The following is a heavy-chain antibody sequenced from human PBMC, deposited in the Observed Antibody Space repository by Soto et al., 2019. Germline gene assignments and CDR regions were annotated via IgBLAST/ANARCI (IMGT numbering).Heavy chain of an antibody. CDR2: IYYSGST. Sequence: SETLSLTCTVSGGSISSHYWSWVRQSPGKGLEWIGYIYYSGSTTYNTSSKSRGTISVDTSTNQPSLKLSFVTAADTAGVYCARRRVTTACFDVWGQGTMVTVSS. V-gene: IGHV4-59*11. J-gene: IGHJ3*01. CDR1: GGSISSHY. CDR3: ARRRVTTACFDV.